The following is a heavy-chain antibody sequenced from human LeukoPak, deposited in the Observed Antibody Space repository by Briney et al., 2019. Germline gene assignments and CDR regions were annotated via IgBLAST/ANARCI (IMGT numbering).Heavy chain of an antibody. CDR1: GFTFSTYT. CDR3: ARGENYYDSGGYFN. D-gene: IGHD3-22*01. V-gene: IGHV3-48*01. Sequence: GGSLRLSCAASGFTFSTYTMNWVRQAPGKGLQWVAHISSSGSTIYYADSVRGRFTISRDNAKNSLYLEMNSLRGEDTAVYYCARGENYYDSGGYFNWGQGTLVAVSS. J-gene: IGHJ1*01. CDR2: ISSSGSTI.